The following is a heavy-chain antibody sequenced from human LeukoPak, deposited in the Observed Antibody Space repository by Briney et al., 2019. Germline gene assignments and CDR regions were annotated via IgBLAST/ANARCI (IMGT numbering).Heavy chain of an antibody. J-gene: IGHJ4*02. CDR2: IKQDGSEK. Sequence: PGGSLRLSCAASGFTFSSYSMNWVRQAPGKGLEWVANIKQDGSEKYYVDSVKGRFTISRDNAKNSLYLQMNSLRAEDTAVYYCARGRGAADYWGQGTLVTVSS. V-gene: IGHV3-7*01. CDR1: GFTFSSYS. D-gene: IGHD6-25*01. CDR3: ARGRGAADY.